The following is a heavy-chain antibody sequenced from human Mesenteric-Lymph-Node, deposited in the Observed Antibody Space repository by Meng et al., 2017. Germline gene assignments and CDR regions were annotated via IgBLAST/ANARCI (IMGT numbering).Heavy chain of an antibody. J-gene: IGHJ5*02. CDR2: IYRDDEK. D-gene: IGHD3-16*01. Sequence: TSLEESRPTPVKPTPPPPLTSTLLGFSLTTGAEGVGWFRQPPGKGLEWLAMIYRDDEKRFSPSLNSRLTITKDTSKSQVVLTMTNMDPVDTATYYCARGRVGTWWFDPWGQGALVTVSS. V-gene: IGHV2-5*02. CDR3: ARGRVGTWWFDP. CDR1: GFSLTTGAEG.